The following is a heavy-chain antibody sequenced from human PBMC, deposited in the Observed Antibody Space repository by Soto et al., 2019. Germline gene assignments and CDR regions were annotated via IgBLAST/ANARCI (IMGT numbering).Heavy chain of an antibody. CDR3: AKEAVDSSGYPYFDS. Sequence: DVQLLESGGGLAQPGGSLRLSCAASGFTFFSYAMSWVHQPPGKGLEWVSGISDSGCSTYDADSVQGRFSISKDNSKTTVYLQLTSLRAENTAFYYCAKEAVDSSGYPYFDSWVQGTVVTVSS. D-gene: IGHD3-22*01. V-gene: IGHV3-23*01. J-gene: IGHJ4*02. CDR2: ISDSGCST. CDR1: GFTFFSYA.